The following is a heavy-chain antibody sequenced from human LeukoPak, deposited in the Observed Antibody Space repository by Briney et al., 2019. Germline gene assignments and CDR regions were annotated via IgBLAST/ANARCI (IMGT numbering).Heavy chain of an antibody. V-gene: IGHV5-51*01. CDR1: GYRFANQW. CDR3: AGRGNWNFDY. CDR2: IYPGDSDT. Sequence: GESLKISCKGSGYRFANQWIGWVRQMPGKGLEWVGVIYPGDSDTRYSPSFQGQVTISADTSISTAYLQWSSLKASDTALYFCAGRGNWNFDYWGQGTLVTVSS. J-gene: IGHJ4*02. D-gene: IGHD1-1*01.